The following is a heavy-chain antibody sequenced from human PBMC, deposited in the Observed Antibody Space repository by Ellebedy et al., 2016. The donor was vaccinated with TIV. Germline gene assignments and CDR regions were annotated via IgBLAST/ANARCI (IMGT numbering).Heavy chain of an antibody. J-gene: IGHJ4*02. CDR2: ISGSGGST. Sequence: GGSLRLSXAASGFTFSSYAMSWVRQAPGKGLEWVSAISGSGGSTYYADSVKGRFTISRDNSKNTLYLQMNSLRAEDTAVYYCAKDLRPAHDILTGYYRGEGGGDYWGQGTLVTVSS. D-gene: IGHD3-9*01. CDR1: GFTFSSYA. CDR3: AKDLRPAHDILTGYYRGEGGGDY. V-gene: IGHV3-23*01.